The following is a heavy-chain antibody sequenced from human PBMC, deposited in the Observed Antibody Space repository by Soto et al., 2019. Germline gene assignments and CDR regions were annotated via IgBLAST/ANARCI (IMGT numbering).Heavy chain of an antibody. CDR1: SGSVSSDGYF. D-gene: IGHD3-16*01. Sequence: PSETVTLTCTASSGSVSSDGYFWSWIRQLPGKGWGWIGYIYHTTSTFYNPSLRSRVTISLDTSKRQFSLRQTSVNDAETAMYFCAGYSARYVFDFWGPGTLVTVSS. CDR2: IYHTTST. V-gene: IGHV4-31*03. J-gene: IGHJ4*01. CDR3: AGYSARYVFDF.